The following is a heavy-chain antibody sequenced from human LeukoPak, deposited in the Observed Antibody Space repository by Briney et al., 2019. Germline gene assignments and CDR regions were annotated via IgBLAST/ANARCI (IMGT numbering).Heavy chain of an antibody. Sequence: GGSLRLSCAASGFTFSSYSMNWVRQAPEKGLEWVANIKKDGSEKYCVDSVRGRFTISRDNARTSLYLQMNSLRAEDTAVYYCATHCSSVSCSLATFDIWGQGTMVTVSS. J-gene: IGHJ3*02. D-gene: IGHD2-2*01. CDR1: GFTFSSYS. V-gene: IGHV3-7*01. CDR2: IKKDGSEK. CDR3: ATHCSSVSCSLATFDI.